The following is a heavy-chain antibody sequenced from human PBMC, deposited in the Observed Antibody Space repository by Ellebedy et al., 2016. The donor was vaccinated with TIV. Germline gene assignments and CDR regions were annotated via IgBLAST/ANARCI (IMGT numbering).Heavy chain of an antibody. CDR1: GFTFSAYG. CDR2: IRYDGSNK. CDR3: AGIWIGDSTRYNSDY. J-gene: IGHJ4*02. Sequence: GESLKISCAASGFTFSAYGMHWVRQAPGKGLGWVTYIRYDGSNKYYADSVKGRFTISRDNSKNTLYLEMNRLRAEDTAIYYCAGIWIGDSTRYNSDYWGRGTLVTVSS. D-gene: IGHD3-10*01. V-gene: IGHV3-30*02.